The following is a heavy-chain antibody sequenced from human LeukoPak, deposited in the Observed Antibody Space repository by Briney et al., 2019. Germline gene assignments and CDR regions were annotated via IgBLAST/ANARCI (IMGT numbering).Heavy chain of an antibody. V-gene: IGHV1-18*01. CDR2: ISAHNGNT. D-gene: IGHD5-12*01. J-gene: IGHJ6*02. CDR1: GYTFTSYG. Sequence: ASVKVSCKASGYTFTSYGFSWVRQAPGQGLEWMGWISAHNGNTDYAQKLQGGVTMTTDTSTSTAYMELRSLRSDDTAVYYCARDSGYDYFYYGMDVWGQGTTVTVSS. CDR3: ARDSGYDYFYYGMDV.